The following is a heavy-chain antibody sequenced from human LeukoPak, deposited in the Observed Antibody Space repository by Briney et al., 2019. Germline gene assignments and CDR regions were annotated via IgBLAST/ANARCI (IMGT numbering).Heavy chain of an antibody. D-gene: IGHD4-17*01. Sequence: GGSLKLSCAASGFTFSGSAMHWVRQASGKGLEWIGRIRSKANSYATTYAASVKGRFTISRDDSKNTAYLQMDSLKTEDTAVYYCTSRLTMVTTSDYWGQGTLVTVSS. CDR1: GFTFSGSA. CDR3: TSRLTMVTTSDY. V-gene: IGHV3-73*01. CDR2: IRSKANSYAT. J-gene: IGHJ4*02.